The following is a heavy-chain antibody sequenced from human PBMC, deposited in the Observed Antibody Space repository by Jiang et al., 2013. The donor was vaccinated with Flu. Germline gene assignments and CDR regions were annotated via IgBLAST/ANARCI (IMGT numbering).Heavy chain of an antibody. CDR2: IIPIFGTA. CDR1: GGTISNYA. J-gene: IGHJ3*02. CDR3: ARDNMSGRITAFDI. D-gene: IGHD1-1*01. Sequence: GAEVKKPGSSVKVSCKASGGTISNYAISWVRQAPGQGLEWMGGIIPIFGTANYAQKFQGRVTIIADESTRTVYMEMNSLRSEDTAVYYCARDNMSGRITAFDIWGQGTMVTVS. V-gene: IGHV1-69*01.